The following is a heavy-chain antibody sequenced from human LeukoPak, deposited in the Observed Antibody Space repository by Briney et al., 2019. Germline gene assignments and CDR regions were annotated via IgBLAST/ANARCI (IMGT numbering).Heavy chain of an antibody. CDR3: ARGGTWRGLQLNWYFDL. Sequence: GGSLRLSCAASGFTFSSYSMNWVRQAPGKGLEWVSSISSSSSYIYYADSVKGRLTISRDNAKNSLYLQMNSLRAEDTAVYYCARGGTWRGLQLNWYFDLWGRGALVTVSS. CDR1: GFTFSSYS. CDR2: ISSSSSYI. J-gene: IGHJ2*01. D-gene: IGHD1-1*01. V-gene: IGHV3-21*04.